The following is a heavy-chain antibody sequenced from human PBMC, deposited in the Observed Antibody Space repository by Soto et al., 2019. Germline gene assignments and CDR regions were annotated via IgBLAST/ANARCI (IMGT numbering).Heavy chain of an antibody. J-gene: IGHJ6*02. CDR3: ARFLGDCSGGSCYSGYYYYGMDV. V-gene: IGHV1-69*01. Sequence: QVQLVQSGAEVKKPGSSVKVSCKASGGTFSSYAISWVRQAPGQGHEWMGGIIPIFGTANYAQKFQGRVTITADESTSTAYMELSSLRSEDTAVYYCARFLGDCSGGSCYSGYYYYGMDVWGQGTTVTVSS. CDR1: GGTFSSYA. D-gene: IGHD2-15*01. CDR2: IIPIFGTA.